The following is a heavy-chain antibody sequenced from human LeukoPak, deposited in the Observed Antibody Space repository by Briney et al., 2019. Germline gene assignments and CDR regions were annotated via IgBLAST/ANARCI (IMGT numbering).Heavy chain of an antibody. Sequence: GGSLRLSCAASGFTSSSYWVHWVRQAPGKGLEWVGFIRSKAYGGTTEYAASVKGRFTISRDDSKSIAYLQMNSLKTEDTAVYYCSRKELERRAHDYYYYMDVWGKGTTVTVSS. CDR1: GFTSSSYW. CDR2: IRSKAYGGTT. V-gene: IGHV3-49*04. CDR3: SRKELERRAHDYYYYMDV. D-gene: IGHD1-1*01. J-gene: IGHJ6*03.